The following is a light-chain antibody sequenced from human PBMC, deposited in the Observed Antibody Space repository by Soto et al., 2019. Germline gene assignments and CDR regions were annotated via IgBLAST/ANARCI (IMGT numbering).Light chain of an antibody. V-gene: IGKV3-20*01. CDR1: QSVSNNY. CDR2: GST. J-gene: IGKJ2*01. CDR3: HQYGSSPPYT. Sequence: EVVLTQSPGTLSLSPGEGATLSCRASQSVSNNYLAWNQQKPGQSPKLPIFGSTDRATGIPDRVSGSGSGTDFTLTISRLEPEDFAVYYCHQYGSSPPYTFGQGTKLEIK.